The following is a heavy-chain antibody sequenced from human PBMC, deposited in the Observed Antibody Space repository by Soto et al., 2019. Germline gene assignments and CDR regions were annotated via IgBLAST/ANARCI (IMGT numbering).Heavy chain of an antibody. Sequence: QVQLVESGGGLVKPGGSLRLSCAASGFTFSDYYMSWIRQAPGKGLEWVSYISSSGSTIYYADSVKGRFTISRDNAKNSLYLQLNSLRAEDTAVYYCARHPRYCSGGSCWRGNWFDPWGQGTLVTVSS. J-gene: IGHJ5*02. D-gene: IGHD2-15*01. CDR2: ISSSGSTI. V-gene: IGHV3-11*01. CDR3: ARHPRYCSGGSCWRGNWFDP. CDR1: GFTFSDYY.